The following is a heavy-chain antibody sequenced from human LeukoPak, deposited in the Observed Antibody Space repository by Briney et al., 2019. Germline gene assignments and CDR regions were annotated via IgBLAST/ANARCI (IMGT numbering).Heavy chain of an antibody. CDR3: ARDRVAVAGPDAFDI. D-gene: IGHD6-19*01. CDR2: MISFFGTV. Sequence: ASVKVSCKASGGTFRSDDISWVRQAQGQGVEWMGRMISFFGTVNSAPTFHCRVTIPSHDSPRTAYLELSSLRSEHTAVSYCARDRVAVAGPDAFDIWGQGTMVTVSS. V-gene: IGHV1-69*15. CDR1: GGTFRSDD. J-gene: IGHJ3*02.